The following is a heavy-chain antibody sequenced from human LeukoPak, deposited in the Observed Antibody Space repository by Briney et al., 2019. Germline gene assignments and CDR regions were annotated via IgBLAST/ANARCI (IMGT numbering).Heavy chain of an antibody. CDR2: INPNSGGT. CDR3: ARGDSSWYADYYYYYMDV. Sequence: AASVKVSCKASGYTFTGYYMHWVRQAPGQGLEWMGWINPNSGGTNYAQKFQGRVTMTRDTSISTAYMELSRLRSDDTAVYYCARGDSSWYADYYYYYMDVWGKGTTVTVSS. D-gene: IGHD6-13*01. J-gene: IGHJ6*03. CDR1: GYTFTGYY. V-gene: IGHV1-2*02.